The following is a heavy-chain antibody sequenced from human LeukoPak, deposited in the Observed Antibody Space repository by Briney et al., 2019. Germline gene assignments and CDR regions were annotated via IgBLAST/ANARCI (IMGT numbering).Heavy chain of an antibody. CDR2: IRYDGSNK. D-gene: IGHD2-2*01. J-gene: IGHJ4*02. CDR1: GFTFSGHG. Sequence: QTGGSLRLSCEASGFTFSGHGMHWVRQAPGKGLEWVAFIRYDGSNKYYADSVKGRLTISRDNSKSTLYLQMDSLRPEDTAVYYCTKDMPNNGYWDQGTLVTVSS. CDR3: TKDMPNNGY. V-gene: IGHV3-30*02.